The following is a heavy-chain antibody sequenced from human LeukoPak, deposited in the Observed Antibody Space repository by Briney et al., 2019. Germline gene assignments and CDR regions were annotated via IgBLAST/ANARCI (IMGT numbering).Heavy chain of an antibody. J-gene: IGHJ6*02. CDR2: INTNTGNP. V-gene: IGHV7-4-1*02. Sequence: ASVKVSCKASGYTFTSYAMNWVRQAPGQGLEWMGWINTNTGNPTYAQGFTGRFVFSLDTSVSTSYLQIRSLKAEDTAVYYCARVAILALWFGEHRTRASNGMDVWGQGTTVTVSS. CDR3: ARVAILALWFGEHRTRASNGMDV. CDR1: GYTFTSYA. D-gene: IGHD3-10*01.